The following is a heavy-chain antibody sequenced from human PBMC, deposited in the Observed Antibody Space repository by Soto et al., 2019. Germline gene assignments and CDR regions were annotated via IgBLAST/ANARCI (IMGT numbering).Heavy chain of an antibody. CDR3: AKIGQYTVAAGQLDF. D-gene: IGHD4-4*01. V-gene: IGHV1-2*02. CDR2: INPSNGDT. CDR1: GYTFTEYY. J-gene: IGHJ4*02. Sequence: PVKVYREASGYTFTEYYGHWVRQATGQGLEWMGWINPSNGDTNYVQKFQGRVTMTRDTSISTAYMELSRLRSDDTAMYFCAKIGQYTVAAGQLDFRGQGTQVTVSS.